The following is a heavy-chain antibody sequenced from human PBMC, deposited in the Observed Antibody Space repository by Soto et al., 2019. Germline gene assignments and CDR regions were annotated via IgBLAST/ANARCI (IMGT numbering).Heavy chain of an antibody. CDR3: VKVSTFYDILTGYYSTNFFDP. D-gene: IGHD3-9*01. J-gene: IGHJ5*02. V-gene: IGHV3-64D*06. CDR2: ISSDGDIT. CDR1: GFTFSEYS. Sequence: GSLRLSCSASGFTFSEYSMHWVRQAPGKGLQYVSTISSDGDITYYADSVKGRFTISRDNSKNTLYLQMNSLRPEDTAVYYCVKVSTFYDILTGYYSTNFFDPWGQGTLVTVSS.